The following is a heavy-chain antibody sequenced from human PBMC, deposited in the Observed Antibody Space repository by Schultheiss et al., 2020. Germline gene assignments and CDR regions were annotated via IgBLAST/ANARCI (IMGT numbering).Heavy chain of an antibody. J-gene: IGHJ6*02. Sequence: SQTLSLTCTVSGGSISSGSYYWGWIRQPPGKGLEWIGYIYYSGSTNYNPSLKSRVTISVDTSKNQFSLKLSSVTAADTAVYYCARVGGGVSVWGQGTTVTVSS. V-gene: IGHV4-61*01. CDR2: IYYSGST. CDR1: GGSISSGSYY. CDR3: ARVGGGVSV. D-gene: IGHD3-16*01.